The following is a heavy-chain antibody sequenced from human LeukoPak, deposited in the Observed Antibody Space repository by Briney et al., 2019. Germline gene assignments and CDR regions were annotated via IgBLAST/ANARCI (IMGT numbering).Heavy chain of an antibody. CDR3: ARDIATEASY. D-gene: IGHD2-21*01. CDR2: ISSSSSYI. CDR1: GFTFSSYS. V-gene: IGHV3-21*01. J-gene: IGHJ4*02. Sequence: PGVALRLSCAASGFTFSSYSMNWVRQAPGKGLEWVSSISSSSSYIYYADSVKGRFTISRDNAKNSLYLQMNSLRAEDTAVYYCARDIATEASYWGQGTLVSVSS.